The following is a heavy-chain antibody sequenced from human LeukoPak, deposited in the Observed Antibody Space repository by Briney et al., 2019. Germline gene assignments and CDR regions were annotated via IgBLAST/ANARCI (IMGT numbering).Heavy chain of an antibody. J-gene: IGHJ4*02. CDR3: ARGFRYSYGRDY. CDR1: GGSISSGGYY. CDR2: INHSGST. V-gene: IGHV4-39*07. D-gene: IGHD5-18*01. Sequence: SETLSLTCIVSGGSISSGGYYWSWIRQPPGKGLEWIGEINHSGSTNYNPSLKSRVTISVDTSKNQFSLKLSSVTAADTAVYYCARGFRYSYGRDYWGQGTLVTVSS.